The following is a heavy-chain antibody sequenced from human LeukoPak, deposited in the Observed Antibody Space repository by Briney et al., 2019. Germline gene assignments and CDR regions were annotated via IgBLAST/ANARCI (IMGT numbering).Heavy chain of an antibody. Sequence: GGSLRLSCAASGFSFRSYWMHWVRQAPGKGLVWISRINSDESTRSYADAVKGRVTISRDNAKNTVYLQMSSLRAEDTAIYYFVSGNFYFEYWGQGTLVAVSS. CDR2: INSDESTR. J-gene: IGHJ4*02. D-gene: IGHD1-7*01. CDR1: GFSFRSYW. CDR3: VSGNFYFEY. V-gene: IGHV3-74*01.